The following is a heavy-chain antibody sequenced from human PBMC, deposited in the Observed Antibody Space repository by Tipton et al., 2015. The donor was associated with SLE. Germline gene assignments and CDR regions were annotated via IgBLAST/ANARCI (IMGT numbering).Heavy chain of an antibody. CDR1: GGSFSGYY. Sequence: LRLSCAVYGGSFSGYYWSWIRQPAGKGLEWIGYIYTSGSTNYNPSLKSRVTISVDTSKNQFSLKLSSVTAADTAVYYCARGRWELLQDYWGQGTLVTVSS. CDR3: ARGRWELLQDY. J-gene: IGHJ4*02. V-gene: IGHV4-4*09. CDR2: IYTSGST. D-gene: IGHD1-26*01.